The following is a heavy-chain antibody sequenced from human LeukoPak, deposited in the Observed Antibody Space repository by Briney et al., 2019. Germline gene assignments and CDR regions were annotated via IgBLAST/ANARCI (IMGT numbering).Heavy chain of an antibody. CDR2: FDPEDGET. CDR1: GYSLTALS. D-gene: IGHD6-13*01. J-gene: IGHJ4*02. Sequence: ASVKVSCKVSGYSLTALSMHWVRQAPGKGLEWMGGFDPEDGETIYAQKFQGRVTMTEDTSTDTAYMELSSLRSEDTAVYYCATPRIYGYSSSWYYFDYWGQGTLVTVSS. CDR3: ATPRIYGYSSSWYYFDY. V-gene: IGHV1-24*01.